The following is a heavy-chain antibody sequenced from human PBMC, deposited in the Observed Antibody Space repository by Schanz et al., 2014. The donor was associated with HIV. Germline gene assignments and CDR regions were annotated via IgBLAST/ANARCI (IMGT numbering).Heavy chain of an antibody. Sequence: EVQLVESGGHLVQPGRSLRLSCAASGFTFTDYAMHWVRQVPGKGLEWVAGISWHGYTVGYADSVKGRFTISRDNSKNTLYLQMKSLRAEDTAVYYCAKGWRGYSISSLVDYWGQGSLVTVSS. J-gene: IGHJ4*02. CDR3: AKGWRGYSISSLVDY. CDR2: ISWHGYTV. V-gene: IGHV3-9*01. D-gene: IGHD6-6*01. CDR1: GFTFTDYA.